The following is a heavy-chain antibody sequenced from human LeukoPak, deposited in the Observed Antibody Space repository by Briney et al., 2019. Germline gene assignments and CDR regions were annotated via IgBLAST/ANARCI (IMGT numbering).Heavy chain of an antibody. V-gene: IGHV5-51*01. J-gene: IGHJ4*02. CDR1: GYNFASYW. Sequence: GESLKISCKVSGYNFASYWIGWVRQMSGKGLEWVGIIHPNDDSTIYSPSFQGQVTISADKSISTAYLQWSTLKASDTAIHYCARHNNWGFDYWDRGTLVTVSS. CDR2: IHPNDDST. CDR3: ARHNNWGFDY. D-gene: IGHD7-27*01.